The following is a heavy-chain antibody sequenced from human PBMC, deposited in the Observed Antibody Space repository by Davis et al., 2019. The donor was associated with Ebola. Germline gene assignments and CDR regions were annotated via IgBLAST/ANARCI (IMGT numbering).Heavy chain of an antibody. CDR2: ISYDGSNK. CDR1: GFTFSSYG. Sequence: PGGSLRLSCAASGFTFSSYGMHWVRQAPGKGLEWVAVISYDGSNKYYADSVKGRFTISRDNAKNSLYLQMNSLRAEDTAVYYCAGPAADYWGQGTLVTVSS. J-gene: IGHJ4*02. V-gene: IGHV3-30*03. D-gene: IGHD2-2*01. CDR3: AGPAADY.